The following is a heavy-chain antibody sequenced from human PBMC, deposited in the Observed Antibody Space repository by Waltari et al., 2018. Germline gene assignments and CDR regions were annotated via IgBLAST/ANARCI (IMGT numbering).Heavy chain of an antibody. D-gene: IGHD2-21*01. V-gene: IGHV5-51*01. Sequence: EVQLVQSGAEVKKPGESLKISCEASGYTFTNYWIGWVRQMPRRGLEWMGSIYPDDSDTRYSPSFQGQVTISADKSINTAFLQWSSLTASDTAIYYCARPGYCGGDCYYASWGQGTLVTVSS. CDR3: ARPGYCGGDCYYAS. CDR2: IYPDDSDT. J-gene: IGHJ5*02. CDR1: GYTFTNYW.